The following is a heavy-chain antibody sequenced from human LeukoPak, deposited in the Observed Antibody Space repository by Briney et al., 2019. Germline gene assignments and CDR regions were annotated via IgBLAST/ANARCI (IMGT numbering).Heavy chain of an antibody. V-gene: IGHV4-39*01. D-gene: IGHD6-13*01. CDR2: IYYSGST. CDR3: ARQVKEAAPFDY. CDR1: GGSISSSSYY. J-gene: IGHJ4*02. Sequence: PSETLSLTCTVSGGSISSSSYYWGWIRQPPGKGLEWIGSIYYSGSTYYNPSLKSRVTISVDTSKNQFSLKLSSVTAADTAVYYCARQVKEAAPFDYWGQGTLVTVSS.